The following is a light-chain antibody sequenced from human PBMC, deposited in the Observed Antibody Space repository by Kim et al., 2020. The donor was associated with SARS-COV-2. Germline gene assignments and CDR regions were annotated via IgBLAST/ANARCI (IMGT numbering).Light chain of an antibody. CDR1: SLRSYS. J-gene: IGLJ3*02. CDR2: GKN. CDR3: NSSGSNDNAE. V-gene: IGLV3-19*01. Sequence: SSELTQEPAVSVALGQTVRITCKGDSLRSYSATWYQQKPGQAPILVIYGKNNRTPGKPDRLFGSSSGNTASLIITGTHAGEEAADYCNSSGSNDNAEFGG.